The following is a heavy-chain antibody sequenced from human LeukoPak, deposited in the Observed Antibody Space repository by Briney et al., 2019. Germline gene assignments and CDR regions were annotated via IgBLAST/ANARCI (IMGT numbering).Heavy chain of an antibody. CDR2: IKSKTDGGTT. J-gene: IGHJ4*02. D-gene: IGHD6-19*01. Sequence: GGSLRLSCAASGFTFSNAWMSWVRQAPGKGLEWVGRIKSKTDGGTTDYAAPVKGRFTISRDDSKNTLYLQMNSLKTEDTAVYYCARDSEQWLFGSVGGQLYYFDYWGQGTLVTVSS. CDR1: GFTFSNAW. V-gene: IGHV3-15*01. CDR3: ARDSEQWLFGSVGGQLYYFDY.